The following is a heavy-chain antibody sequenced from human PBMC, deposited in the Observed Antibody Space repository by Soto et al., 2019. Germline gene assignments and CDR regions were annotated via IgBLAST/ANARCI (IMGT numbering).Heavy chain of an antibody. CDR2: IYYSGNT. J-gene: IGHJ4*02. CDR3: ARQTASGIATAGTVDY. CDR1: VGSISSSSCY. D-gene: IGHD6-13*01. V-gene: IGHV4-39*01. Sequence: QLQLQESGPGLVKPSETLSLTCTVSVGSISSSSCYWGWIRQPPGKGLEWIGSIYYSGNTYYNPSLKSRVTLSVDTYKHQVSRKLSSVTAAHTAVYYCARQTASGIATAGTVDYWGQGTLVTVSS.